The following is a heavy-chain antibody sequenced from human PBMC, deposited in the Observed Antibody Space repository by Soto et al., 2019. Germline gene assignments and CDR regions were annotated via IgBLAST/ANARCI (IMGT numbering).Heavy chain of an antibody. CDR1: GASISSGDHY. V-gene: IGHV4-31*03. D-gene: IGHD3-10*01. J-gene: IGHJ4*02. CDR2: IYISGNT. Sequence: QVQLQESGPGLVKPSQTLSLTCTVSGASISSGDHYWSWIRQHPGEGLEWIGYIYISGNTYYNPSLTSRLTISGDTSKYQCSLSLISVTAEDSAVYYCARYGGRGILDYWGQGTLVTVSS. CDR3: ARYGGRGILDY.